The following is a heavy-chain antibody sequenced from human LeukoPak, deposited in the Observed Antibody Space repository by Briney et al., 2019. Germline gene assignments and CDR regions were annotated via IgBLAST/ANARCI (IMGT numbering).Heavy chain of an antibody. J-gene: IGHJ5*02. CDR2: ISGSGGST. CDR3: AKGSVSGRGSSRFDP. CDR1: GFTFSSYA. D-gene: IGHD1-26*01. V-gene: IGHV3-23*01. Sequence: AGGSLRLSCATSGFTFSSYAMSWVRQAPGKGLEWVSAISGSGGSTYYADSVKGRFTISRDNSKNTLYLQMNSLRAEDTAVYYCAKGSVSGRGSSRFDPWGQGTLVTVSS.